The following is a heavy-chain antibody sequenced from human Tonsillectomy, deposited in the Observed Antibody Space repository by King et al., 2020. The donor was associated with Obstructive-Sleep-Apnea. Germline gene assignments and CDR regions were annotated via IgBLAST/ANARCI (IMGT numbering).Heavy chain of an antibody. V-gene: IGHV3-11*01. CDR2: ISSSGSTI. Sequence: VQLVESGGGLVKPGGSLRLSCASSGFTFSDYYMSWIRQAPGKGLEWGSYISSSGSTIEYADSVKGRFTISRENAKNSLYLQMNSLRAEDTAVYYCARDLLRFGEFSLTPYWGQGTLVTVSS. CDR1: GFTFSDYY. CDR3: ARDLLRFGEFSLTPY. D-gene: IGHD3-10*01. J-gene: IGHJ4*02.